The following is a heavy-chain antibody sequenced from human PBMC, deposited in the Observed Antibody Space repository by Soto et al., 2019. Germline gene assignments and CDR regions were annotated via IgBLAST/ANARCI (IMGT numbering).Heavy chain of an antibody. J-gene: IGHJ3*02. D-gene: IGHD4-17*01. CDR3: AKDDYGKNDGDSLEM. V-gene: IGHV1-18*01. CDR2: ISVNNGKT. CDR1: GYTFTSFG. Sequence: QVQLVQSGAEVKKPGASVKVSCKASGYTFTSFGITWVRQAPGQGLEWMGWISVNNGKTNYAQKLQGRVTVTRDTSTNTAYMELRSLRSDDTAVYYCAKDDYGKNDGDSLEMWGQGTMVTVSS.